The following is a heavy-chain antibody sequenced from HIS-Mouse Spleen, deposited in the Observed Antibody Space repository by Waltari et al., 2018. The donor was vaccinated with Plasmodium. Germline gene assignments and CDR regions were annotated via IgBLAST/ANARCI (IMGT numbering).Heavy chain of an antibody. CDR3: ARDRITGTSYFDY. J-gene: IGHJ4*02. CDR1: GGSISSSSYY. D-gene: IGHD1-7*01. CDR2: IYYSGST. Sequence: SGGSISSSSYYWGWIRQPPGKGLEWIGSIYYSGSTYYNPSLKSRVTISVDTSKNQFSLKLSSVTAADTAVYYCARDRITGTSYFDYWGQGTLVTVSS. V-gene: IGHV4-39*07.